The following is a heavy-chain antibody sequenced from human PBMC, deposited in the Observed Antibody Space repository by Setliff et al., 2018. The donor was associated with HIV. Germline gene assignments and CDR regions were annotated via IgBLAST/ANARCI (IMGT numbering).Heavy chain of an antibody. CDR1: GYSFTTHW. CDR2: IYPGDSHT. J-gene: IGHJ4*02. V-gene: IGHV5-51*01. Sequence: GESLKISCETSGYSFTTHWIGWVRQMPGKGLEWMGVIYPGDSHTTYSPSFQGQVTISADKSISTAYMELSGLTSDDTAVYYCARGQGPVDYWGQGTLVTVSS. CDR3: ARGQGPVDY.